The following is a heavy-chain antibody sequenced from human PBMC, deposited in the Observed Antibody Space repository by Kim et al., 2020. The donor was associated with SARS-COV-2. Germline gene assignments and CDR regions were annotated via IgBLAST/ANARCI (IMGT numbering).Heavy chain of an antibody. CDR1: GGSISSSSYY. J-gene: IGHJ4*02. Sequence: SETLSLTCTVSGGSISSSSYYWGWIRQPPGKGLEWIGSIYYSGSTYYNPSLKSRVTISVDTSKNQFSLKLSSVTAADTAVYYCARQGIMITCGGVIPADAVNYWGQGTLVTVSS. CDR3: ARQGIMITCGGVIPADAVNY. V-gene: IGHV4-39*01. D-gene: IGHD3-16*02. CDR2: IYYSGST.